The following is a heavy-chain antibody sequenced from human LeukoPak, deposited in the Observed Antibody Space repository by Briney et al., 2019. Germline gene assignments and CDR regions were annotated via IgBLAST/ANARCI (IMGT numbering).Heavy chain of an antibody. J-gene: IGHJ6*02. CDR1: GGSFSGYY. Sequence: SETLSLTCAVYGGSFSGYYWSWIRQPPGKGLEWIGEINHSGSTNYNPPLKSRVTISVDTSKNQFSLKLSSVTAADTAVYYCARTNSGSYLAAYYYYYGMDVWGQGTTVTVSS. CDR3: ARTNSGSYLAAYYYYYGMDV. CDR2: INHSGST. V-gene: IGHV4-34*01. D-gene: IGHD1-26*01.